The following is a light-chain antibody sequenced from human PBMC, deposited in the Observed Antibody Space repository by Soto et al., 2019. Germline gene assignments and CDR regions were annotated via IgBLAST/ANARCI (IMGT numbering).Light chain of an antibody. CDR2: GAS. CDR3: QHYNNWPPWT. Sequence: EILLTQSPGTLSSSPGERATLSCRASQSISSTFLAWYQQKPGQAPRLLIYGASTRANGIPARFRGSGSGTEFTLTISALQSEDFAVYYCQHYNNWPPWTFGQGTKVDIK. V-gene: IGKV3-15*01. J-gene: IGKJ1*01. CDR1: QSISST.